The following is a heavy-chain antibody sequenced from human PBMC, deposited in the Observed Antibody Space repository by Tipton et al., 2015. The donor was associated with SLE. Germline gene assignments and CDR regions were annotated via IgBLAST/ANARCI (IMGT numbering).Heavy chain of an antibody. Sequence: SLRLSCAASGFTFSSYWMSWVRQAPGKGLEWVANIKYDGSVEYYVDSVKGRFTISRDNGKNSLYLQMNSLRAEDTAVYYCAKERFGAFEIWGQGTIVTVSS. CDR1: GFTFSSYW. J-gene: IGHJ3*02. CDR3: AKERFGAFEI. D-gene: IGHD3-16*01. CDR2: IKYDGSVE. V-gene: IGHV3-7*01.